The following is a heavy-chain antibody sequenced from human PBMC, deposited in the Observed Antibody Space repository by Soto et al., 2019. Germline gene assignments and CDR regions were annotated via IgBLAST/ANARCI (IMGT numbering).Heavy chain of an antibody. D-gene: IGHD3-9*01. V-gene: IGHV3-23*01. J-gene: IGHJ4*02. CDR3: AKDLYDILTGYFDY. CDR1: GFTFSSYA. CDR2: ISGSGGST. Sequence: SLRLSCAASGFTFSSYAMSWVRQAPGKGLEWVSAISGSGGSTYYADSVKGRFTISRGNSKNTLYLQMNSLGAEDTAVYYCAKDLYDILTGYFDYWGQGTLVTVSS.